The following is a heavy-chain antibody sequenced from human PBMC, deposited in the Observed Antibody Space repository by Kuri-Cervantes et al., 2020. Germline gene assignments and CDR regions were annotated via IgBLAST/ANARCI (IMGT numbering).Heavy chain of an antibody. D-gene: IGHD3-10*01. CDR2: INHSGST. Sequence: SETLSLTCAAYGGSFSGYYWSWIRQPPGKGLEWIGEINHSGSTNYNPSLRSRVTISVDTSKNQFSLKLSSVTAADTAVYYCARGSMGWFGESTRLDYWGQGTLVTVSS. J-gene: IGHJ4*02. CDR3: ARGSMGWFGESTRLDY. CDR1: GGSFSGYY. V-gene: IGHV4-34*01.